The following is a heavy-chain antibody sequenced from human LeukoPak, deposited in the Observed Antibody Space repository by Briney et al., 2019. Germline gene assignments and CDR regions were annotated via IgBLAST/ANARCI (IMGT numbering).Heavy chain of an antibody. Sequence: SETLSLTCAVSGGSITTTDFDWAWIRQPPGQGFEWIATISSSGKAYYYPSLMSRVTISVDTSKNQFSLDVTSVTAADTGLFYCARFKGGTGFDYWGRGILVIVS. CDR3: ARFKGGTGFDY. CDR2: ISSSGKA. D-gene: IGHD1-26*01. CDR1: GGSITTTDFD. J-gene: IGHJ4*02. V-gene: IGHV4-39*01.